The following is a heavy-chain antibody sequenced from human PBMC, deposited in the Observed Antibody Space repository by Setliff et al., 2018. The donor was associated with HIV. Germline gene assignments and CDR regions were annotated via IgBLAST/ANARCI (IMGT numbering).Heavy chain of an antibody. D-gene: IGHD1-26*01. CDR3: VVDYSGRYTGLDY. V-gene: IGHV1-46*01. CDR1: VYTFINNY. J-gene: IGHJ4*02. Sequence: EASVKVSCKASVYTFINNYMHWVRQAPGQGLEWMGIINPSSGSTSYAQNFQGRVTMTRDTSTKTVYMELSSLRFEDTVVYYCVVDYSGRYTGLDYWGQGTLVTVSS. CDR2: INPSSGST.